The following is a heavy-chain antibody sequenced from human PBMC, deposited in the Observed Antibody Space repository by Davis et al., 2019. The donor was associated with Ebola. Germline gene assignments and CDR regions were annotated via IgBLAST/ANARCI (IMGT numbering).Heavy chain of an antibody. CDR2: IYYSGST. V-gene: IGHV4-39*02. CDR3: ARDVGARLANY. J-gene: IGHJ4*02. CDR1: GGSISSSSYY. D-gene: IGHD3-16*01. Sequence: MPSETLSLTCTVSGGSISSSSYYWGWIRQPPGKGLEWIGSIYYSGSTYYNPSLKSRVTISVDTSKNQFSLKLSSVTAADTAVYYCARDVGARLANYWGQGTLVTVSS.